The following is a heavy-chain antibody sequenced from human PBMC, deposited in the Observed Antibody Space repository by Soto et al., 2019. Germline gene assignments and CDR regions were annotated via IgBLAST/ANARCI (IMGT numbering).Heavy chain of an antibody. CDR1: GGTFSSYA. Sequence: QVQLVQSGAEVKKPGSSVKVSCKASGGTFSSYAISWVRQAPGQGLEWMGGIIPIFGTANYAQKFQGRVTITADEXXSXAXXERSSLRSEDTAVYYCARDLGYCSGGSCHPDAFDIWGQGTMVTVSS. CDR2: IIPIFGTA. D-gene: IGHD2-15*01. CDR3: ARDLGYCSGGSCHPDAFDI. V-gene: IGHV1-69*12. J-gene: IGHJ3*02.